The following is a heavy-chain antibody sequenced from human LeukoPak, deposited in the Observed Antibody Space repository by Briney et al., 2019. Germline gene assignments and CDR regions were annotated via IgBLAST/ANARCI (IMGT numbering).Heavy chain of an antibody. CDR2: MNPNSGNT. D-gene: IGHD3-3*01. Sequence: GASVKVSCKASGYTFTSYDINWVRQATGQGLEWMGWMNPNSGNTGYAQKFQGRVTMTRNTSISTAYMELSSLRSEDTAVYYCARSPRLLRFLEWLVYPFDNWGQGTLVTVSS. V-gene: IGHV1-8*01. CDR1: GYTFTSYD. J-gene: IGHJ4*02. CDR3: ARSPRLLRFLEWLVYPFDN.